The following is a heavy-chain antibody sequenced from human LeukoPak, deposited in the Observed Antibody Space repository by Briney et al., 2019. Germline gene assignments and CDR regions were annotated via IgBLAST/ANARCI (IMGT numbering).Heavy chain of an antibody. CDR1: GYTFTSQA. J-gene: IGHJ6*02. D-gene: IGHD2-2*01. CDR3: ARELLATIESDTYQFYYGVDV. CDR2: INADNGYT. Sequence: ASVKVSCKASGYTFTSQAIHWVRQAPGQGLEWMGRINADNGYTSYSQDFQGRVTISRDTSTSTAYMELSSLTSTDTAVYYCARELLATIESDTYQFYYGVDVWGQGTTVTAS. V-gene: IGHV1-3*01.